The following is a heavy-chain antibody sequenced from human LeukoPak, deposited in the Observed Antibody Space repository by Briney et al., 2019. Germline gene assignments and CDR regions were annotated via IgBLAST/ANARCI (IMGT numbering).Heavy chain of an antibody. Sequence: GGSLRLSCAASGFTFSVYGMNWVRQAPGKGLEWVSYISNSGSTVTYADSVKGRFTISRDNAKNSLYLQMSSPRVEDTAVYYCARVKWSSAWSGYWGQGVLVTVSS. D-gene: IGHD6-19*01. CDR1: GFTFSVYG. V-gene: IGHV3-48*01. J-gene: IGHJ4*02. CDR3: ARVKWSSAWSGY. CDR2: ISNSGSTV.